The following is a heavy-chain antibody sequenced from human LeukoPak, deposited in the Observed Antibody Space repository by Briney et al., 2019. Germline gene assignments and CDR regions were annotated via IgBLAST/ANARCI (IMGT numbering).Heavy chain of an antibody. J-gene: IGHJ4*02. D-gene: IGHD3-10*01. CDR1: GFTFSSYA. CDR3: AKDRVITMVRGVTDY. Sequence: GGSLRLSCAASGFTFSSYAMSWVRQAPGKGLEWVSAISGSGGSTYYADSVKGRFTISRDNSKNTLYLQMNSLRAEDTAVYYCAKDRVITMVRGVTDYWGQGTLVTVSS. V-gene: IGHV3-23*01. CDR2: ISGSGGST.